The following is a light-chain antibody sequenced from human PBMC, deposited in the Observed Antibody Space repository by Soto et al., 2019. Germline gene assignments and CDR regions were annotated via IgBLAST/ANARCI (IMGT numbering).Light chain of an antibody. V-gene: IGLV2-14*01. J-gene: IGLJ3*02. CDR1: SSDVGGFNY. CDR3: NSYTTSGTWV. CDR2: DVS. Sequence: QSALTQPASVSGSPGQSITISCTGTSSDVGGFNYVSWYQQHPGKAPKVMIYDVSSRPSGVSNRFSGSKSGNTASLTISGLQAEDEADYYCNSYTTSGTWVFGGGTKVTVL.